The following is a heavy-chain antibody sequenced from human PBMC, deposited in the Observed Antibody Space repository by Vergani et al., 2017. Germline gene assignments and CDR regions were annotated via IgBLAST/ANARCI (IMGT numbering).Heavy chain of an antibody. J-gene: IGHJ6*02. CDR3: ARGSLTRXYDSSGYPYYGMDV. CDR1: GGSISSGSYY. V-gene: IGHV4-61*02. Sequence: QVQLQESGPGLLKPSQTLTLTCTVSGGSISSGSYYWSWIRQPAGKGLEWIGRIYTSGSTNHNPSLKSRVTISVDTSKNQFSLKLSSVTAADTAVYYCARGSLTRXYDSSGYPYYGMDVWGQGTTVTVSS. D-gene: IGHD3-22*01. CDR2: IYTSGST.